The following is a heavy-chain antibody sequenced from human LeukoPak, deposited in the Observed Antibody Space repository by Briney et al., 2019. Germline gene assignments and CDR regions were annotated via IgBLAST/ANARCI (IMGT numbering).Heavy chain of an antibody. CDR1: GFTFSSYA. CDR3: AMEGESSGPDFDY. CDR2: TRNKANSYTP. Sequence: PGGSPRLSCAASGFTFSSYAMSWVRQAPGKGLEWVGRTRNKANSYTPDYAASVKGRFTISRDESKNSLHLQMNSLKTEDTAVYYCAMEGESSGPDFDYWGQGTLVTVSS. J-gene: IGHJ4*02. D-gene: IGHD3-22*01. V-gene: IGHV3-72*01.